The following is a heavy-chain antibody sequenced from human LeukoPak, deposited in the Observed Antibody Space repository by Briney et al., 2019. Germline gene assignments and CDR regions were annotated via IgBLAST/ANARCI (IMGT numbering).Heavy chain of an antibody. V-gene: IGHV3-48*03. CDR1: GFTFSSYE. D-gene: IGHD5-12*01. J-gene: IGHJ4*02. CDR2: ISSSGSTI. CDR3: ARGWTYSGYVPDY. Sequence: GGSLRLSCAASGFTFSSYEMNWVRQAPGKGLEWVSYISSSGSTIYYADSVKGRFTISRDNAKNSLYLQMNSLRAEDTAVYYCARGWTYSGYVPDYWGQGTLVTVSS.